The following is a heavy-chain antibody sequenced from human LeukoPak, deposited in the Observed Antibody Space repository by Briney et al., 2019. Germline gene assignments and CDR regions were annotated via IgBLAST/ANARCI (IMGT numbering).Heavy chain of an antibody. CDR3: ASAGWYY. CDR1: GFTFSSYW. D-gene: IGHD2-15*01. V-gene: IGHV3-74*01. J-gene: IGHJ4*02. CDR2: INSDGSST. Sequence: PGGSLRLSCAASGFTFSSYWMHWVRQAPGKGLVWVSNINSDGSSTNYADSVKGRFTISRDNAKNSLYLQMNSLRAEDTAVYYCASAGWYYWGQGTLVTVSS.